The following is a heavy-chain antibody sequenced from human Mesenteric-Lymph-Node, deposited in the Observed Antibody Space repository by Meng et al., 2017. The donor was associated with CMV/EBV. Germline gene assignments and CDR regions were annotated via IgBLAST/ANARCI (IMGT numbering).Heavy chain of an antibody. CDR3: ARGDCSSTSCYFNGYYYYGMDV. CDR1: GFTFNAYS. J-gene: IGHJ6*02. CDR2: ISGSSNYI. V-gene: IGHV3-21*04. D-gene: IGHD2-2*01. Sequence: GGSLRLSCAASGFTFNAYSMTWVRQAPGKGLEWVSSISGSSNYIYYADSVKGRFTISRDNSKNTLYLQMNSLRAEDTAVYYCARGDCSSTSCYFNGYYYYGMDVWGQGTTVTVSS.